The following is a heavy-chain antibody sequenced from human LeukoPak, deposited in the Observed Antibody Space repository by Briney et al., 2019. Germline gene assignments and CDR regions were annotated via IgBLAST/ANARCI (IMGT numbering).Heavy chain of an antibody. CDR2: IYPGDSDT. Sequence: PGESLKISCKSSGYSFTSYWIGWVRQMPGKGLEWMGIIYPGDSDTRYSPSFQGQVTISADKSISTAYLQWSSLKASDTAMYYCARRRYSSSGWFDPWGQGTLVTVSS. CDR3: ARRRYSSSGWFDP. J-gene: IGHJ5*02. V-gene: IGHV5-51*01. CDR1: GYSFTSYW. D-gene: IGHD6-6*01.